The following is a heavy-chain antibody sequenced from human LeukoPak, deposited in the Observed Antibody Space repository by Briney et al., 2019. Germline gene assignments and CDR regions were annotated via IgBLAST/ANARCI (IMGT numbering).Heavy chain of an antibody. D-gene: IGHD1/OR15-1a*01. V-gene: IGHV4-39*01. Sequence: SETLSLTCTVSGGSISSSSYYWGWIRQPPGKGLEWIGSIYYSGSTYYNPSLKSRVTISVDTSKNQFSLKLSSVTAARTAVYYCARPLTGTNWYFDLWGRSTLVTVSS. J-gene: IGHJ2*01. CDR1: GGSISSSSYY. CDR3: ARPLTGTNWYFDL. CDR2: IYYSGST.